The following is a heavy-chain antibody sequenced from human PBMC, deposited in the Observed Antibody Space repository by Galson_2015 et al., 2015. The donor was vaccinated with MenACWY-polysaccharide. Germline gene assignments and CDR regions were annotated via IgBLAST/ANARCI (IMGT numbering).Heavy chain of an antibody. J-gene: IGHJ6*03. CDR2: IIPIFGTA. CDR1: GGTFSSYA. D-gene: IGHD2-2*01. V-gene: IGHV1-69*13. CDR3: ASGQHADGYYYYYMDV. Sequence: SVKVSCKASGGTFSSYAISWVRQAPGQGLEWMGGIIPIFGTANYAQKFQGRVTITADESTSTAYMELSSLRSEDTAVYYCASGQHADGYYYYYMDVWGKGTTVTVSS.